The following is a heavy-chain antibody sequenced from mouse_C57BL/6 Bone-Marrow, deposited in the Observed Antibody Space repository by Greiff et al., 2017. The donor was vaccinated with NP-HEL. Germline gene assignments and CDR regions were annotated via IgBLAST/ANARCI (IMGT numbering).Heavy chain of an antibody. V-gene: IGHV5-9-1*02. CDR2: ISSGGDYI. CDR1: GFTFSSYA. CDR3: TSPLITTVVALYAMDY. D-gene: IGHD1-1*01. Sequence: EVMLVESGEGLVKPGGSLKLSCAASGFTFSSYAMSWVRQTPEKRLEWVAYISSGGDYIYYADTVKGRFTISRDNARNTLYLQMSSLKSEDTAMYYCTSPLITTVVALYAMDYWGQGTSVTVSS. J-gene: IGHJ4*01.